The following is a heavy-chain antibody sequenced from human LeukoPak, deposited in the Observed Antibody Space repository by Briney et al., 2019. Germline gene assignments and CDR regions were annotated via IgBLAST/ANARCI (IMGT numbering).Heavy chain of an antibody. CDR2: IYYSGST. CDR3: ARDNTYYYDSSGYLDY. J-gene: IGHJ4*02. Sequence: SETLSLTCTVSGGSISSHYWSWIRQPPGKGLEWIGYIYYSGSTNYNPSLKSRVTISVDTSKNRFSLKLSSVTAADTAVYYCARDNTYYYDSSGYLDYWGQGTLVTVSS. CDR1: GGSISSHY. V-gene: IGHV4-59*11. D-gene: IGHD3-22*01.